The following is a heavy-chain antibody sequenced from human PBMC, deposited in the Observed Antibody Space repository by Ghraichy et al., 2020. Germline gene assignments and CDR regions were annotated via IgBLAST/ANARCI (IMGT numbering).Heavy chain of an antibody. V-gene: IGHV3-30*04. D-gene: IGHD6-13*01. Sequence: SLRLSCAASGFTFSSYAMHWVRQAPGKGLEWVTFISYDGSNKYYADSVKGRFTISRDNSKNTLYLQMNSLRAEDTAVYYCATLSRSSPSGIAAAGTRVDYWGQGTLVTVSS. CDR2: ISYDGSNK. CDR3: ATLSRSSPSGIAAAGTRVDY. CDR1: GFTFSSYA. J-gene: IGHJ4*02.